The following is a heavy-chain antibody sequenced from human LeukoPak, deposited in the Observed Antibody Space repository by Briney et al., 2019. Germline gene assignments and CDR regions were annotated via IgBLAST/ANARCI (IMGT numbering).Heavy chain of an antibody. CDR2: IYSGGGT. V-gene: IGHV3-53*05. CDR3: AKEGVSTPIVDY. CDR1: GFTVGSNY. Sequence: GGSLRLSCAASGFTVGSNYMTWVRQAPGKGLEWGSVIYSGGGTYYADSVKGRFTISRDNSKNMVYLQMNSLRAEDTAVYYCAKEGVSTPIVDYWGQGTLVTVSS. J-gene: IGHJ4*02. D-gene: IGHD3-10*01.